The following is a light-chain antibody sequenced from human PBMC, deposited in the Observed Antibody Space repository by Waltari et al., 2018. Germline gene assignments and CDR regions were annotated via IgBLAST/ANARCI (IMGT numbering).Light chain of an antibody. Sequence: EIVLTQSPATLSLSPGGRATLSCRASQSLTKYLAWYQHKPGQAPRLLIYDASNRATGVPARFSGSGSGTDFTRTISSLEPEDFAVYYCQLRIHWPYTFGQGTKLE. CDR1: QSLTKY. V-gene: IGKV3-11*01. CDR2: DAS. J-gene: IGKJ2*01. CDR3: QLRIHWPYT.